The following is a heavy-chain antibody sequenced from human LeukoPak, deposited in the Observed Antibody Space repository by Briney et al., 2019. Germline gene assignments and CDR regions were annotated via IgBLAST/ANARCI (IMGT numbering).Heavy chain of an antibody. CDR1: GFTFSDAW. CDR3: ATEYYGSFNF. CDR2: ITRSTAGGTS. J-gene: IGHJ4*02. V-gene: IGHV3-15*01. Sequence: GGSLRLSCAASGFTFSDAWMSWVRQAPGKGLEWVGRITRSTAGGTSEYAAPVKGRFTLSRDDSKNTLYLQMSSLIIEDTAVYFCATEYYGSFNFWGQGTLVTVSS. D-gene: IGHD1-26*01.